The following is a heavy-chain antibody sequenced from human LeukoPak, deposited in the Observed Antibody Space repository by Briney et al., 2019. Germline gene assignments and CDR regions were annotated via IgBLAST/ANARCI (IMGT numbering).Heavy chain of an antibody. V-gene: IGHV3-7*01. D-gene: IGHD3-3*01. CDR1: GFTFSSYW. Sequence: GGSLRLSCAASGFTFSSYWMTWVRQAPGKGLEWVANIKQDGSEKYYVDSMKGRFTISRDNAKNSLYLQMNSLRAEDTAVYYCGNTYYDFWSSYYPLGYWGQGTLVTVSS. CDR2: IKQDGSEK. CDR3: GNTYYDFWSSYYPLGY. J-gene: IGHJ4*02.